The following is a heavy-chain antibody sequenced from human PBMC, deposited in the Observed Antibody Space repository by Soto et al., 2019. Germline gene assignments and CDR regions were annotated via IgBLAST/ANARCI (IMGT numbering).Heavy chain of an antibody. D-gene: IGHD6-13*01. Sequence: PGGSLRLSCSASGFTFSSYAMHWVRQAPGKGLEYVSAISSNGGSTYYADSVKGRFTISRDNSKNTLYLQMNSLRAEDTAVYYCARGAAAGTPARTPDYWGQGTLVTVSS. V-gene: IGHV3-64*04. CDR3: ARGAAAGTPARTPDY. CDR2: ISSNGGST. J-gene: IGHJ4*02. CDR1: GFTFSSYA.